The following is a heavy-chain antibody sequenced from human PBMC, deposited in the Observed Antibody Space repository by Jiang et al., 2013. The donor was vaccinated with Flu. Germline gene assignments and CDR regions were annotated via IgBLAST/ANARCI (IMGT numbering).Heavy chain of an antibody. Sequence: PGLVKPSETLSLTCTVSGGSMSSYYWSWIRQPPGKGLEWIGYISYSDVYSTGSTNYNPSLQSRVSISVDTSKNQFSLTMSSVTAADTAIYYCARHLTYHFDYWGQGTLVTVSP. D-gene: IGHD2/OR15-2a*01. J-gene: IGHJ4*01. CDR3: ARHLTYHFDY. CDR2: ISYSDVYSTGST. CDR1: GGSMSSYY. V-gene: IGHV4-59*08.